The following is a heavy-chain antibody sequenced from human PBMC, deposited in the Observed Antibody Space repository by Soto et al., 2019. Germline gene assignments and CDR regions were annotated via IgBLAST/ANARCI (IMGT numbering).Heavy chain of an antibody. CDR2: IYYSGST. J-gene: IGHJ4*02. CDR3: AGIRTIYGDHDDY. Sequence: SETLSLTCTVSGGSISSYYWSWIRQPPGKGLEWIGYIYYSGSTNYNPSLKSRVTISVDTSKNQFSLKLSSVTAADTAVYYCAGIRTIYGDHDDYWGQGTLVTVSS. V-gene: IGHV4-59*01. D-gene: IGHD4-17*01. CDR1: GGSISSYY.